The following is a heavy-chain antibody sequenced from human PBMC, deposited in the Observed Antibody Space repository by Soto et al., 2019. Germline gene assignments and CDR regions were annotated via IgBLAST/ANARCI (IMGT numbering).Heavy chain of an antibody. CDR1: TESMRTYS. J-gene: IGHJ4*02. CDR3: ARDDTTGLLEF. V-gene: IGHV4-59*01. Sequence: QVQLQESGPGLVRPAETLSLICSVSTESMRTYSWTWIRQSPGKGLEWIGYVYHTGRTEYNPSLESRGTISIDKSKKQFSLQLTSVTAADTAVYFCARDDTTGLLEFWGQGTLVTVSS. CDR2: VYHTGRT.